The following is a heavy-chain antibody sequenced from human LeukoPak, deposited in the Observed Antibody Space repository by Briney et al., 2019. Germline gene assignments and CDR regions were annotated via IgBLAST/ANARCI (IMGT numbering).Heavy chain of an antibody. CDR2: ISGSDIST. CDR3: AKAPMVRGVIIADY. CDR1: GFTFNRYA. J-gene: IGHJ4*02. Sequence: PGRSLRLSCAASGFTFNRYAMSWVRQAPGKGLEWVSTISGSDISTYYADSVKGRFTVSRDNSKKTLYLQMNSLRADDTAVYHCAKAPMVRGVIIADYWGQGTLVSVYS. V-gene: IGHV3-23*01. D-gene: IGHD3-10*01.